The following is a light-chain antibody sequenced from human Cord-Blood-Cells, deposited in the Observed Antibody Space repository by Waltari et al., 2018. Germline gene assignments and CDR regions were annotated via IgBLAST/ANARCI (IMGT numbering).Light chain of an antibody. Sequence: ELVLPQSSATLSLSLAYRATLSCRASQSVSSYLAWYQQKPGQAPRLLIYDASNMATGIPARFSGSGSGTDFTLTISSLEPEDFAIYYCQQRSNWLTFGGGTKVEIK. V-gene: IGKV3-11*01. J-gene: IGKJ4*01. CDR1: QSVSSY. CDR3: QQRSNWLT. CDR2: DAS.